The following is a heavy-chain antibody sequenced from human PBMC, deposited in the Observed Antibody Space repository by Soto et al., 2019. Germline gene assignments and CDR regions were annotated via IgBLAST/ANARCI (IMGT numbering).Heavy chain of an antibody. J-gene: IGHJ4*02. CDR3: AKESTVGSPGDYFDS. CDR1: GFTFSSYD. CDR2: IGVYANT. Sequence: EVELLESGGDLVQPGGSLRLSCAASGFTFSSYDMNWVRQAPGKGLEWVSAIGVYANTYYADSVKGRFTISRDHSRNTVHLPLNRLRVDDTAVYYCAKESTVGSPGDYFDSWGQGTLVTVSS. V-gene: IGHV3-23*01. D-gene: IGHD1-26*01.